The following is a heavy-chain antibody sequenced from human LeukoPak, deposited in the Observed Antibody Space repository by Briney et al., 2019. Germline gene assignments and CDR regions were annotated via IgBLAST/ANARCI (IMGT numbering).Heavy chain of an antibody. CDR1: GFTFSSYA. D-gene: IGHD1-26*01. Sequence: GGSLRLSCAGSGFTFSSYAMTWVRQAPGKGLEWVAVISFDGTKTYSADSVKGRFTISRGSSKNTVFLQMSSLRTDDTAVYYCAKDRQKLIVLYSHYYGLEAWGQGTAVTVSS. J-gene: IGHJ6*02. CDR2: ISFDGTKT. CDR3: AKDRQKLIVLYSHYYGLEA. V-gene: IGHV3-30*18.